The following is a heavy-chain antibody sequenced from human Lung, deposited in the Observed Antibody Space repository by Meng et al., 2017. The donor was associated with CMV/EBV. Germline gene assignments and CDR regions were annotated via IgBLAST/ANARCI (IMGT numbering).Heavy chain of an antibody. CDR1: GGSISSYY. CDR3: ARVSGYYYYGMDV. CDR2: IYYSGST. Sequence: SETLSLTXTVSGGSISSYYWSWIRQPPGKGLEWIGYIYYSGSTNYNPSLKSRVTISVDTSKNQFSLKLSSVTAADTAVYYCARVSGYYYYGMDVWGQGTTVTVSS. J-gene: IGHJ6*02. D-gene: IGHD3-3*01. V-gene: IGHV4-59*01.